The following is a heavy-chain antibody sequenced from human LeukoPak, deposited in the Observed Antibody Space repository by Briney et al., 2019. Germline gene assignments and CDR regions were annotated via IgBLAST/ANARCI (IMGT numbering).Heavy chain of an antibody. J-gene: IGHJ4*02. Sequence: PGGSLRLSXAASGFTFSTYAMSWVRQAPGKGLEWVSAITGSADRTHYADSVNGRFTISRDNSKNIVYLQMNSLRAKDTAVYFCARPQVVVLNPFDYWGQGTLVTVSS. CDR1: GFTFSTYA. D-gene: IGHD3-10*01. CDR3: ARPQVVVLNPFDY. V-gene: IGHV3-23*01. CDR2: ITGSADRT.